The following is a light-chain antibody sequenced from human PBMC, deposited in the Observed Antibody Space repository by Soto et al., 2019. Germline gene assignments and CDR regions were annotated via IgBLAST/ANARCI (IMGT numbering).Light chain of an antibody. J-gene: IGLJ1*01. CDR3: QSYDSSLSGYV. CDR1: SSNIESNT. V-gene: IGLV1-44*01. Sequence: QSVLTQPPSASGTPGQRVTISCSGSSSNIESNTVYWYQQLPGMAPRLLIHTNDRRPSGVPDRFSGSKSGTSASLAISGLQSEDEADYYCQSYDSSLSGYVFGTGTKVTVL. CDR2: TND.